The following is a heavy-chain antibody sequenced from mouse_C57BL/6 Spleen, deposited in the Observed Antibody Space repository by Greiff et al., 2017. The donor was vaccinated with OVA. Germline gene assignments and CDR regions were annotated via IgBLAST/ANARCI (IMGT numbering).Heavy chain of an antibody. CDR1: GFSFNTYA. J-gene: IGHJ3*01. CDR3: VSTAQAGSY. CDR2: IRSKSNNYAT. Sequence: EVKVEESGGGLVQPKGSLKLSCAASGFSFNTYAMNWVRQAPGKGLEWVARIRSKSNNYATYYADSVKDRFTISRDDSESMLYLQMNNLKTEDTAMYYCVSTAQAGSYWGQGTLVTVSA. V-gene: IGHV10-1*01. D-gene: IGHD3-2*02.